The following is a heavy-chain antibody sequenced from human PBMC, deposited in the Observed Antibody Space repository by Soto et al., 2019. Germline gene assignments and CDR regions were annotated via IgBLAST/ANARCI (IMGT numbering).Heavy chain of an antibody. CDR2: ITSSSYI. V-gene: IGHV3-11*05. Sequence: QVQLVESGGGLVKPGGSLRLSCAASGFTFSDYYMSWIRQAPGKGLEWVSYITSSSYINYADSVKGRFTISRDNAKNSLYLQMNSLRAEDTAVYYCARGGKQYFQHWGQGTLVTVSS. CDR3: ARGGKQYFQH. CDR1: GFTFSDYY. D-gene: IGHD3-16*01. J-gene: IGHJ1*01.